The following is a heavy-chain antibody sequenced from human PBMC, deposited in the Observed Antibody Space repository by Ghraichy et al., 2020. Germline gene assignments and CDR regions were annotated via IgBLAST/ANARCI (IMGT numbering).Heavy chain of an antibody. CDR1: GGSITNFY. Sequence: SETLSLTCTVSGGSITNFYWGWIRQPPGKVLEWIGYISYSGNTNFNPSLKSRVTISLDTSNNLFSLKLSSVTAADTAVYFCARGSYYYDTSGYPTFGYWGQGTLVTVAS. J-gene: IGHJ4*02. CDR3: ARGSYYYDTSGYPTFGY. V-gene: IGHV4-59*01. D-gene: IGHD3-22*01. CDR2: ISYSGNT.